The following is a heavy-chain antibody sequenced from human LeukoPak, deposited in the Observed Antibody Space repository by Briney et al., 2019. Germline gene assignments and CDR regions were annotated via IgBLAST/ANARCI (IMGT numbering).Heavy chain of an antibody. D-gene: IGHD6-13*01. J-gene: IGHJ4*02. CDR1: GFTFVNYA. V-gene: IGHV3-23*01. CDR2: ISGRGSIT. Sequence: GGSLRLSCAASGFTFVNYAVSWVRQAPGKGLEWVSAISGRGSITDYADSVKGRFTLSRDNSKNTLYLQMNSLRAEDTAVYYCAKHEYSSSWLDFDYWGQGTLVTVSS. CDR3: AKHEYSSSWLDFDY.